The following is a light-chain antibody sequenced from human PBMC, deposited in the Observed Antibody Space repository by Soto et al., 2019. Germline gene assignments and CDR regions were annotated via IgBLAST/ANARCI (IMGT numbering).Light chain of an antibody. CDR3: QQYNSYGGT. CDR1: QSVSSN. Sequence: EIVMTQSPATLSVSPGERATLSCRASQSVSSNLAWYQQKPGQAPRLLIYGASTRATGIPARFSGSGSGTEFTLTISSLQSEDFAVYYCQQYNSYGGTFGQGTKVEIK. J-gene: IGKJ1*01. CDR2: GAS. V-gene: IGKV3-15*01.